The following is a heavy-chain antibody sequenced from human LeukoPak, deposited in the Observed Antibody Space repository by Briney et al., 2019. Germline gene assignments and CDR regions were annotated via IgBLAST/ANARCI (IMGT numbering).Heavy chain of an antibody. CDR2: TYYRSKWYKDDAGWYK. Sequence: SRTLSLTCAIAGDSVSANSVGWDWIRQSPSRGLEWLGRTYYRSKWYKDDAGWYKDDAGSLKSRIAINVDTVMNQFSLQLSSVTPEDTALYYCARGGLVRASINSLIGFDVWGQGIIVNVSS. CDR1: GDSVSANSVG. J-gene: IGHJ3*01. CDR3: ARGGLVRASINSLIGFDV. V-gene: IGHV6-1*01. D-gene: IGHD3-10*01.